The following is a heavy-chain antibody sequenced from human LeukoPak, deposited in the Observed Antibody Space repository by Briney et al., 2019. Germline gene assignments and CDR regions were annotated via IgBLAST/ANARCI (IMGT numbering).Heavy chain of an antibody. CDR1: GFTFSSYW. V-gene: IGHV3-7*01. CDR2: IKQDGSET. D-gene: IGHD3-16*02. CDR3: ARDAPGLGELSARDY. Sequence: GGSLRLSCAASGFTFSSYWMSWVRQAPGKGLEWVANIKQDGSETYFVDSVKGRFTISRDNAKNSLYLEMNSLRAEDTAVYYCARDAPGLGELSARDYWGQGTLVTVSS. J-gene: IGHJ4*02.